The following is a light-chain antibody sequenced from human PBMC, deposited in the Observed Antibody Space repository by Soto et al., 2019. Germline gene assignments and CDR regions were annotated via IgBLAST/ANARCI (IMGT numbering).Light chain of an antibody. CDR3: HHYGRSPVT. Sequence: EILLTQSPGTLSLSPGERATLSCRASQTFRSSFLAWYQQKPGQAPSLLIYGASSMATGIPDRFSCSGSRTYFTFTISILESEDFAVYYCHHYGRSPVTFGRVIKVDLK. CDR1: QTFRSSF. CDR2: GAS. V-gene: IGKV3-20*01. J-gene: IGKJ3*01.